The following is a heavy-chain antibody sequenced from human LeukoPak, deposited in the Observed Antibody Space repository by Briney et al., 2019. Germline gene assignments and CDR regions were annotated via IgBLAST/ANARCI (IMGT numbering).Heavy chain of an antibody. CDR1: GFTFNTYA. D-gene: IGHD1-26*01. Sequence: PGGSLRLSCAASGFTFNTYAMSWVRQAPGKGLEWVSAISDSGGTTYYVDSVKGRFTISRDNSKNTLYLQMNSLRAEDTAVYYCAKDRVGAMLYFDYWGQGTLVTVSS. J-gene: IGHJ4*02. V-gene: IGHV3-23*01. CDR2: ISDSGGTT. CDR3: AKDRVGAMLYFDY.